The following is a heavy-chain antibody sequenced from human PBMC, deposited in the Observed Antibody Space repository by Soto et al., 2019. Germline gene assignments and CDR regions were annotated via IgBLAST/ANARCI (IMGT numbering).Heavy chain of an antibody. CDR3: TRLDEEEGRTNSP. V-gene: IGHV3-73*01. D-gene: IGHD1-1*01. J-gene: IGHJ5*02. Sequence: GGSLRLSCAASGFTFSGSAMHWVRQASGKGLEWVGRIRSKANSYATAYAASVKGRFTISRDDSKNTAYLQMNSLKTEDTAVYYCTRLDEEEGRTNSPWGQGTLVTVSS. CDR2: IRSKANSYAT. CDR1: GFTFSGSA.